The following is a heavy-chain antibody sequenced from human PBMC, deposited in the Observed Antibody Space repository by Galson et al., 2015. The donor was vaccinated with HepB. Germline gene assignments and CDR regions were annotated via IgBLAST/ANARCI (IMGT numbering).Heavy chain of an antibody. CDR2: ISYDGSNK. Sequence: SLRLSCAASGFTFSSYGMHWVRQAPGKGLEWVAVISYDGSNKYYADSVKGRFTISRDNSKNTLYLQMNSLRAEDTAVYYCAKVLDTGELPDFGFDYWGQGTLVTVSS. CDR3: AKVLDTGELPDFGFDY. J-gene: IGHJ4*02. V-gene: IGHV3-30*18. D-gene: IGHD1-26*01. CDR1: GFTFSSYG.